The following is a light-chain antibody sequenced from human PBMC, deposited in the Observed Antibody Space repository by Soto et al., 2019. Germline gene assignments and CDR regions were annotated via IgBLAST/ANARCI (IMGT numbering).Light chain of an antibody. J-gene: IGLJ1*01. CDR2: DVT. CDR3: CSYSSSSALPYV. CDR1: SNDVGDYNY. Sequence: QSALTQPDSVSGSPGQSIAISCTGTSNDVGDYNYVSWYQQYPGKAPKLIIHDVTTRPSGVSGRFAGSKSGNTASLTISGLLPEDEADYYCCSYSSSSALPYVFGTGTKLTVL. V-gene: IGLV2-14*01.